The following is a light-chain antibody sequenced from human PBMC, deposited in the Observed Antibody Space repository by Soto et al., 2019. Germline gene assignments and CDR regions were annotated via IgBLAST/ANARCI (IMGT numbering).Light chain of an antibody. CDR3: QQYDNLPRT. CDR1: QDISNY. Sequence: DIQMTQSPSSLSASVGDRVTITCQASQDISNYLNWYQQKPGKAPKLLIYDASNLETGVPSRFSGSGCGTDFPFTISSLQPEDIATYYCQQYDNLPRTFGQGTKLEIK. V-gene: IGKV1-33*01. J-gene: IGKJ2*01. CDR2: DAS.